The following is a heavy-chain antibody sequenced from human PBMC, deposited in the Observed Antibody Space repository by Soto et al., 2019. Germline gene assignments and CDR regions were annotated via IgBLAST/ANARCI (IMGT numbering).Heavy chain of an antibody. V-gene: IGHV1-3*01. CDR2: IDAGNGNT. CDR1: RYTFTSYA. D-gene: IGHD2-2*01. J-gene: IGHJ5*02. CDR3: ARAYSYDIVVVPAAMPFWFDP. Sequence: ASVKFSCTASRYTFTSYAMHRVRQAPGQRLEWMGWIDAGNGNTKYSQKFQGRVTITRDTSASTAYMELSSLRSEDTAVYYCARAYSYDIVVVPAAMPFWFDPWGQGTLVTVSS.